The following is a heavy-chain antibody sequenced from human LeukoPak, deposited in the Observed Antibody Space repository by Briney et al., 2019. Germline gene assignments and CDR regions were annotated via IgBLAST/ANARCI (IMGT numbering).Heavy chain of an antibody. CDR2: IWYDGSNK. J-gene: IGHJ5*02. CDR1: GFTFSAYG. Sequence: GGSLRLSCAASGFTFSAYGLHWVRQAPGKGLEWVAIIWYDGSNKYYADSVKGRFTISRDNSKNTLYLQMNSLRAEDTAIYYCARARLEGTGPHWFDPWGQGTLVTVSS. D-gene: IGHD1-1*01. CDR3: ARARLEGTGPHWFDP. V-gene: IGHV3-33*01.